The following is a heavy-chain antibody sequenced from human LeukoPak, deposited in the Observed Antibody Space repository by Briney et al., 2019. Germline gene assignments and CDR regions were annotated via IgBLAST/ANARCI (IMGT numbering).Heavy chain of an antibody. V-gene: IGHV3-23*01. CDR2: ISGSGGST. D-gene: IGHD1-26*01. J-gene: IGHJ3*02. Sequence: GGSLRLSCAASGFTFSSYAMSWVRQAPGKGLEWVSAISGSGGSTHYADSVKGRFTISRDNSKNTLYLQMNSLRAEDTAVYYCAKDLKSWELPDAFDIWGQGTMVTVSS. CDR1: GFTFSSYA. CDR3: AKDLKSWELPDAFDI.